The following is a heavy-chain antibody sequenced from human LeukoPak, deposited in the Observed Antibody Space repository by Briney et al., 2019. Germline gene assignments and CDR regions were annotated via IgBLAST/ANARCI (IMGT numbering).Heavy chain of an antibody. J-gene: IGHJ4*02. CDR2: INHSGST. CDR3: ARVPPMVTRRGFDY. V-gene: IGHV4-34*01. D-gene: IGHD5-18*01. CDR1: GGSFSGYY. Sequence: PSETLSLTCAAYGGSFSGYYWSWIRQPPGKGLEWIGEINHSGSTNYNPSPKSRVTISVDTSKNQFSLKLSSVTAADTAVYYCARVPPMVTRRGFDYWGQGTLVTVSS.